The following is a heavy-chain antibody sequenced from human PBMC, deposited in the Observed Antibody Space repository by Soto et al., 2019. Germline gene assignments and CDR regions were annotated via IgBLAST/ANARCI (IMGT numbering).Heavy chain of an antibody. CDR1: GFTFISYG. D-gene: IGHD2-15*01. V-gene: IGHV3-30*18. CDR2: ISHDGTNK. Sequence: QVQLVESGGGVVQPGRSLRLSCAGSGFTFISYGMHWVRQAPGKGLEWVAVISHDGTNKYYADSVKGRFTISRDNSKNTLYLQLNSLKVEDTAVYYCAKDRGYCVGGSCYGYFDYWGQGTLVTVSS. CDR3: AKDRGYCVGGSCYGYFDY. J-gene: IGHJ4*02.